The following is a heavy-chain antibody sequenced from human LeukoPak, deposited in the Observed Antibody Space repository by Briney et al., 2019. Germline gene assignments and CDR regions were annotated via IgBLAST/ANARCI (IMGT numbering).Heavy chain of an antibody. J-gene: IGHJ4*02. V-gene: IGHV3-23*01. CDR2: ISGSGGST. CDR1: GFTLSSYA. D-gene: IGHD2-15*01. CDR3: ANGWSPDY. Sequence: PGGSLRLSCAASGFTLSSYAMSWDRQAPGKGVEWVSGISGSGGSTYYADSVKGRFTIFRDNSKNTLYLQMNSLRAEDTAVYHCANGWSPDYRGRGTLVTVSS.